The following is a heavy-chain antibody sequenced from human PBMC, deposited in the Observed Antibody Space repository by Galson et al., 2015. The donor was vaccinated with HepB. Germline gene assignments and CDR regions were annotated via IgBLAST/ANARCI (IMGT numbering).Heavy chain of an antibody. CDR1: GFTFSSYW. J-gene: IGHJ4*02. CDR2: IKQDGSEK. Sequence: SLRLSCAASGFTFSSYWMSWVRQAPGKGLEWVANIKQDGSEKYYVDSVKGRFTISRDNAKNSLYLQMNSLRAEDTAVYYCARDPGVVVGGGPYFDYWGQGTLVTVSS. V-gene: IGHV3-7*03. CDR3: ARDPGVVVGGGPYFDY. D-gene: IGHD2-15*01.